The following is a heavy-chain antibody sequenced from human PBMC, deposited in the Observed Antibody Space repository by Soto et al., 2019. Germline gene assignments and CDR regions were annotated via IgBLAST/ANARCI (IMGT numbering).Heavy chain of an antibody. Sequence: EVQLLESGGGLVQPGGSLRLSCAGTGFTFRSYWMRWVRKAPGKGLEWVANIKHDGSEKYYVDSVKGRFTISRDNAENSLYLQMDSLRVDDTAVYYCAREAWEMKDGYFDLWGRGTLVTVSS. V-gene: IGHV3-7*01. CDR2: IKHDGSEK. D-gene: IGHD1-26*01. CDR3: AREAWEMKDGYFDL. CDR1: GFTFRSYW. J-gene: IGHJ2*01.